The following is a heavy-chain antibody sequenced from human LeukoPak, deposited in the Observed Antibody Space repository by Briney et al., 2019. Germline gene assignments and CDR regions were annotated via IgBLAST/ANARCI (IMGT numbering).Heavy chain of an antibody. CDR1: GGSISSSSYY. J-gene: IGHJ6*03. CDR2: IYYSGST. CDR3: ARQRIAAPTYYMDV. D-gene: IGHD6-13*01. V-gene: IGHV4-39*01. Sequence: SETLSLTCTVSGGSISSSSYYWGWIRQPPGKGLEWIGSIYYSGSTYYHPSLKSRVTISVDTSKNQFSLKLSSVTAADTAVYYCARQRIAAPTYYMDVWGKGTTVTVSS.